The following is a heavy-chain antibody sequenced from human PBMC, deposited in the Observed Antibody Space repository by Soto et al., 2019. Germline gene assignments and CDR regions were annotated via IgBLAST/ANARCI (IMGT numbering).Heavy chain of an antibody. J-gene: IGHJ3*02. CDR1: GGSFSSYT. V-gene: IGHV1-69*02. CDR3: ASDGYGGAFDI. D-gene: IGHD5-12*01. Sequence: QVQLVQSGAEVKKPGSSVKVSCKASGGSFSSYTISWVRQAPGQGLEWMGRIIPILGIANYAQKFQGRVTITADKSTSTAYMELSSLRSEYTAVYYCASDGYGGAFDIWGQGTMVTVSS. CDR2: IIPILGIA.